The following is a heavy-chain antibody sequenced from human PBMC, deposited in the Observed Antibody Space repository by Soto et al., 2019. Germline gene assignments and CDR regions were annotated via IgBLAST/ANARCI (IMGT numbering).Heavy chain of an antibody. CDR3: ARGLSIAAHDAFDI. V-gene: IGHV4-34*01. Sequence: SDTLSLTCAVYGGSFSGYYWSWIRQPPGKGLEWIGEINHSGSTNYNPSLKSRVTISVDTSKNQFSLKLSSVTAADTAVYYCARGLSIAAHDAFDIWGQGTMVT. CDR1: GGSFSGYY. D-gene: IGHD6-6*01. CDR2: INHSGST. J-gene: IGHJ3*02.